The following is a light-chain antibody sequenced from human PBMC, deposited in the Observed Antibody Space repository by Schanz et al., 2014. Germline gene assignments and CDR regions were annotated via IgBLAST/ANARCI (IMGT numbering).Light chain of an antibody. CDR3: QQRSNWLYT. Sequence: EIVMTQSPANLSLSPGEGAALSCRASQSVSNNLAWYQQKPGQAPRLLLYGASTRATGIPARFSGRGSGTEFTLTISGLQSEDFAVYYCQQRSNWLYTFGQGTKLEIK. CDR1: QSVSNN. CDR2: GAS. V-gene: IGKV3-15*01. J-gene: IGKJ2*01.